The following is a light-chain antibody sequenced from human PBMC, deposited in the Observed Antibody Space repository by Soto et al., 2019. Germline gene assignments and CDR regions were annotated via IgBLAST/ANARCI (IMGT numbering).Light chain of an antibody. V-gene: IGKV3-20*01. CDR1: QSVSSSY. J-gene: IGKJ4*01. CDR3: QQYDSSPLT. CDR2: GAS. Sequence: EIVLTQSPGTLSLSPGERATLSCRASQSVSSSYLAWYQQNPGQAPRLLIYGASSRATGIPDRFSGSGSVTDFTLTISRLEPEDFAVYFCQQYDSSPLTFGGGTKVEIK.